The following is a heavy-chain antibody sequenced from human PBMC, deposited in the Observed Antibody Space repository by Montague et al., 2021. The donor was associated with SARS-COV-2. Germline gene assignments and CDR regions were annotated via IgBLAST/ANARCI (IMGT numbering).Heavy chain of an antibody. CDR3: TSGREGNYNVMDV. CDR1: GDSVSSNSAT. Sequence: CAISGDSVSSNSATWNWVRQSPSRGLEWLGRTYYRSEWCNDYAVSVRGRVTINPDTSKNQFSLQLNSVTPEDTAIYYCTSGREGNYNVMDVWGQGTTVTVSS. CDR2: TYYRSEWCN. J-gene: IGHJ6*02. D-gene: IGHD1-1*01. V-gene: IGHV6-1*01.